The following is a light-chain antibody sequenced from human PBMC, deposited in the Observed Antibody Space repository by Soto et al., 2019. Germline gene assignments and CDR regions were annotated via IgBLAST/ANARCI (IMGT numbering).Light chain of an antibody. V-gene: IGKV3-15*01. J-gene: IGKJ1*01. CDR2: GAS. CDR1: QDLDRW. Sequence: MTQSPSSLSASVGDRVTITCRASQDLDRWLAWYQQKPGQAPRLLIYGASSRATGIPVRFSGSGPGTEFTLTISSLQSEDFAVYYCQQYNNWPPGTFGQGTKVDIK. CDR3: QQYNNWPPGT.